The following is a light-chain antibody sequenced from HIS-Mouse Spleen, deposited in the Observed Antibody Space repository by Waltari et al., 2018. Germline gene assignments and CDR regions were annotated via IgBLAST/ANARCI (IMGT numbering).Light chain of an antibody. V-gene: IGLV2-23*01. CDR2: AGS. CDR3: CSYAGSSTVV. CDR1: SSDVGSYNL. Sequence: QSALTQPASVSGSPGQSITIPCTGTSSDVGSYNLVSWSQQPPGKAPKLMIYAGSKRPSGVCNCFSGSKSGNTASLTISGLQAEDEADYYCCSYAGSSTVVFGGGTKLTVL. J-gene: IGLJ2*01.